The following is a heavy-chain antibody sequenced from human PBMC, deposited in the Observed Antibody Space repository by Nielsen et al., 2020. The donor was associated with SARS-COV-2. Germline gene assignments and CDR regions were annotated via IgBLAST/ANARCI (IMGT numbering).Heavy chain of an antibody. V-gene: IGHV3-9*01. D-gene: IGHD6-13*01. CDR1: GFTFDDYA. CDR3: ARVIAAADAFDY. CDR2: ISWNSGSI. J-gene: IGHJ4*02. Sequence: SLKISCAASGFTFDDYAMHWVRQAPGKGLERVSGISWNSGSIGYADSVKGRFTISRDNAKNSLYLQMNSLRAEDTAVYYCARVIAAADAFDYWGQGTLVTVSS.